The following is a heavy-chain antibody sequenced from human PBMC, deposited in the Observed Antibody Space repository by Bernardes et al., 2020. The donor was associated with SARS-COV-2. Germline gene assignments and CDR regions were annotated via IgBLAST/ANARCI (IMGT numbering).Heavy chain of an antibody. V-gene: IGHV4-34*01. D-gene: IGHD5-12*01. Sequence: SETLSLTCAVYGGSFSGYYWSWIRQPPGKGLEWIGEINHSGSTNYNPSLKSRVTISVDTSKNQFSLKLSSVTAADTAVYYCARGRVVATTYFSYYDDGMDGRGQGTTVTVYS. CDR1: GGSFSGYY. CDR2: INHSGST. CDR3: ARGRVVATTYFSYYDDGMDG. J-gene: IGHJ6*02.